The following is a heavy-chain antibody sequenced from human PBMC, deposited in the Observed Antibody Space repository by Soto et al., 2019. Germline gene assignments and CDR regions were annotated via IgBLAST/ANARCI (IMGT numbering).Heavy chain of an antibody. CDR3: ARLRGVGDYTGHFGAYFDY. J-gene: IGHJ4*02. Sequence: SVTLSLTCTVSDGYISSYYWSWIRQPPGKGLEWIGYIYYSGSTNYNPSLKSRVTISVDTSKNQFSLKLSSVTAADTAVYYCARLRGVGDYTGHFGAYFDYWGQGTLVTVSS. CDR1: DGYISSYY. CDR2: IYYSGST. V-gene: IGHV4-59*08. D-gene: IGHD4-17*01.